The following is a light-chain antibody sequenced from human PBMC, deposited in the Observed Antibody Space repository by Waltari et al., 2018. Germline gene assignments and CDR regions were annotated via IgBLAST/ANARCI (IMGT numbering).Light chain of an antibody. J-gene: IGKJ2*01. Sequence: DIVMTQSPLSLPVTPGEPASISCRSSQRLLHSNGNTYLDWYLQKPGQSPQLLIYLGSNRASGVPDRFSGSGSGTDFTLKISRVEAEDVGVYYCMQALQTPYTFGQGTKLEIK. CDR1: QRLLHSNGNTY. V-gene: IGKV2-28*01. CDR3: MQALQTPYT. CDR2: LGS.